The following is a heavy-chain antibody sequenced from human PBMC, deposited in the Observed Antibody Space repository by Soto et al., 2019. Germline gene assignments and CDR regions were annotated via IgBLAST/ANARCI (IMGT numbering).Heavy chain of an antibody. D-gene: IGHD4-17*01. CDR3: ARDMDYGDYVPHWFDP. J-gene: IGHJ5*02. V-gene: IGHV1-46*03. CDR2: INPSGGST. CDR1: GYTFTSYY. Sequence: ASVKVSCKASGYTFTSYYMHWVRQAPGQGLEWMGIINPSGGSTSYAQKFQGRVTMTRDTSTSTVYMELSSLRSEDTAVYYCARDMDYGDYVPHWFDPWGQGTLVTVSS.